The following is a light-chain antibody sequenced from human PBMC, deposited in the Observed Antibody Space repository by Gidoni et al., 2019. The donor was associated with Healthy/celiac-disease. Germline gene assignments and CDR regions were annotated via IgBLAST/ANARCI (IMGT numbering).Light chain of an antibody. Sequence: DIQMTQSPSSLSASVGDRVTITCRASQSISSYLNWDQQKPGKAPKILIYAASSLQSRVPSRFSSSGSGTDFTLTISSLQPDDFSTYYCQQSYSTPRVTFGPXTKVDIK. J-gene: IGKJ3*01. CDR1: QSISSY. CDR3: QQSYSTPRVT. V-gene: IGKV1-39*01. CDR2: AAS.